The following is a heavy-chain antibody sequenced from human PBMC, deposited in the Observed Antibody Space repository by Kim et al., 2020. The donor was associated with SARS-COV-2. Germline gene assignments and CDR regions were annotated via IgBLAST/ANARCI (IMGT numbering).Heavy chain of an antibody. Sequence: GGSLRLSCAASGFTFSSYDMHWVRQATGKGLEWVSAIGTAGDTYYPGSVKGRFTISRENAKNSLYLQMNSLRAGDMAVYYCARGRCSGGSCYSVDLDYWGQGTLVTVSS. CDR2: IGTAGDT. V-gene: IGHV3-13*04. CDR3: ARGRCSGGSCYSVDLDY. J-gene: IGHJ4*02. D-gene: IGHD2-15*01. CDR1: GFTFSSYD.